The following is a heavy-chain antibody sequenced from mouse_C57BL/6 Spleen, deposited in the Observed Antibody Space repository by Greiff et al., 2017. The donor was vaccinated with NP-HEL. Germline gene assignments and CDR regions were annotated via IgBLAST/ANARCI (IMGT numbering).Heavy chain of an antibody. J-gene: IGHJ3*01. CDR1: GYAFSSSW. Sequence: QVQLQQSGPELVKPGASVKISCKASGYAFSSSWMNWVKQRPGKGLEWIGRIYPGDGDTNYNGKFKGKATLTANKSSSTAYMQLSSLTSEDSAVYFCAREGQLRLPSWFAYWGQGTLITVSA. CDR3: AREGQLRLPSWFAY. V-gene: IGHV1-82*01. CDR2: IYPGDGDT. D-gene: IGHD3-2*02.